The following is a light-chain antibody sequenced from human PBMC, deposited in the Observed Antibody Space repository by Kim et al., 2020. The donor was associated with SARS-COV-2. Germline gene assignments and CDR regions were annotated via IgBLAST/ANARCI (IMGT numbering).Light chain of an antibody. CDR1: SNNVGNQG. CDR2: RNN. CDR3: SAWDSSLISVV. V-gene: IGLV10-54*01. Sequence: QAGLTQPPSVSKDLRQTATLTCTGNSNNVGNQGASWLQEHQGHPPKLVSYRNNNRPSGISERLSASRSGNTATLTITGLQPADGAYYYCSAWDSSLISVVFGGGTQ. J-gene: IGLJ2*01.